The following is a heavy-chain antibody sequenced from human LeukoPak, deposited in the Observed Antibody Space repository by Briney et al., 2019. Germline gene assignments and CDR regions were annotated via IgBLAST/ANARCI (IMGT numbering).Heavy chain of an antibody. CDR3: PRDCSGGSCYSAFDY. CDR2: INHSGST. CDR1: GGSFSGYY. J-gene: IGHJ4*02. D-gene: IGHD2-15*01. Sequence: SETLSLTCAVYGGSFSGYYWSWIRQPPGKGLEWIGEINHSGSTNYNPSLKSRVTISVDTSKNQFSLKLSSVTAADTSVYYCPRDCSGGSCYSAFDYWGQGTLVTVSS. V-gene: IGHV4-34*01.